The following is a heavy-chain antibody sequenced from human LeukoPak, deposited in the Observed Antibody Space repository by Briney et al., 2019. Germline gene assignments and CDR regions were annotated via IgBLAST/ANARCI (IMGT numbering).Heavy chain of an antibody. CDR1: GFTFSRCG. CDR3: ARAEPGLFDY. Sequence: TGGSPRLSCVASGFTFSRCGMHWVRQAPGKGLEWVAVIYSDGRNAYYADSVEGRFTISRDNSKNTLYLQMNSLRAEDTAVYYCARAEPGLFDYWGLGTLVTVSS. CDR2: IYSDGRNA. V-gene: IGHV3-33*01. J-gene: IGHJ4*02.